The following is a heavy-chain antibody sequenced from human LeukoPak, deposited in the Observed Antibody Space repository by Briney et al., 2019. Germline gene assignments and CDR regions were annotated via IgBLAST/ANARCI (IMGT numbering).Heavy chain of an antibody. CDR1: GFTFTSSA. Sequence: SVKVSRKASGFTFTSSAVQWVRQARGQRLEWIGWIVVGSGNTNYAQKFQERVTITRDMSTSTAYMELSGLRSEDTAVYYCAARYSGYEIDYWGQGTLVTVSS. J-gene: IGHJ4*02. D-gene: IGHD5-12*01. CDR3: AARYSGYEIDY. CDR2: IVVGSGNT. V-gene: IGHV1-58*01.